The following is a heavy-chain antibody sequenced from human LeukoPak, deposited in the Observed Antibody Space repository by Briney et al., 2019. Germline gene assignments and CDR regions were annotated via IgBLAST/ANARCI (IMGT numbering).Heavy chain of an antibody. CDR2: IYYSGST. CDR1: GGSISSYY. D-gene: IGHD3-10*01. CDR3: ARSNGSGSYYSHYYYYYYMDV. Sequence: PSETLSLTCTVSGGSISSYYWSWIRQPPGKGLEWIGYIYYSGSTNYNPSLKSRVTISVDTSKNQFSLKLSSVTAADTAVYYCARSNGSGSYYSHYYYYYYMDVWGKGTTVTVSS. J-gene: IGHJ6*03. V-gene: IGHV4-59*08.